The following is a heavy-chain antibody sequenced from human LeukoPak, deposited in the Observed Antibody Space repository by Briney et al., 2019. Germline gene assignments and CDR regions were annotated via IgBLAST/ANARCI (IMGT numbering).Heavy chain of an antibody. J-gene: IGHJ3*02. CDR3: ARDTMVRGPYGAFDI. Sequence: SETLSLTCTVSGGSISSYYWSWIRQPAGKGLEWIGRIYTSGSTNYNPSLKSRATMSVDTSKNQFSLKLSSVTAADTAVYYCARDTMVRGPYGAFDIWGQGTMVTVSS. CDR2: IYTSGST. D-gene: IGHD3-10*01. CDR1: GGSISSYY. V-gene: IGHV4-4*07.